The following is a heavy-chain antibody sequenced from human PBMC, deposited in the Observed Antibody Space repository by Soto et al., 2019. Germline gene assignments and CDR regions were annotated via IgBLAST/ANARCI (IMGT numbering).Heavy chain of an antibody. CDR2: ISAYNGNT. Sequence: ASVKVSSQGSCFTFSSSGISWVRQAPGQGLEWMGWISAYNGNTNYAQKLQGRVTMTTDTSTSTAYMELRSLRSDDTAVYYCARDRRSCFEPWGQGTRVTVSS. J-gene: IGHJ5*02. CDR3: ARDRRSCFEP. V-gene: IGHV1-18*01. D-gene: IGHD4-17*01. CDR1: CFTFSSSG.